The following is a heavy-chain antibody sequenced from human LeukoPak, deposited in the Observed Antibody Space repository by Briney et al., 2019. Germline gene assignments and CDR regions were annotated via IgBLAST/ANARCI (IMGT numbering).Heavy chain of an antibody. V-gene: IGHV3-30*18. Sequence: GGSLRLSCAASGFTFSRYGMHWVRQAPGKGLEWVAVISYDGSNKYYADSVKGRFTISRDNSKNTLYLQMNSLRAEDTAVYYCAKIESSGLLDAFDIWGQGTMVTVSS. CDR1: GFTFSRYG. D-gene: IGHD3-22*01. CDR3: AKIESSGLLDAFDI. J-gene: IGHJ3*02. CDR2: ISYDGSNK.